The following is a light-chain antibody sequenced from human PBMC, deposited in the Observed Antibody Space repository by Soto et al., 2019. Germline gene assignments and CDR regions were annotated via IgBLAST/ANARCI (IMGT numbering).Light chain of an antibody. V-gene: IGLV1-40*01. Sequence: QPVLTQPPSVSGTPGQRVTISCTGSSSNIGAGYDVHWYQQVPGTAPKLLIYANTNRPSGVPDRFSASKSGTSASLAVTGLQAEDEADYFCQSYDSSLSIVIFGGGTQLTVL. CDR3: QSYDSSLSIVI. J-gene: IGLJ7*01. CDR1: SSNIGAGYD. CDR2: ANT.